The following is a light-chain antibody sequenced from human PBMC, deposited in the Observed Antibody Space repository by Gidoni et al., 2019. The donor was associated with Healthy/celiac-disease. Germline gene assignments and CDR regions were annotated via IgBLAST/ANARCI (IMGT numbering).Light chain of an antibody. J-gene: IGLJ1*01. CDR3: GTWDSSLSAYV. CDR2: DTN. Sequence: QSVFTQPPSVSAAPGQKVTIYCSGRSSNIGNNYVTCYHQLPGAAPKLLIYDTNKRPSGIPDRFSGSKSGTSATLGITGLQTGDEADYYCGTWDSSLSAYVFGTGTKVTVL. V-gene: IGLV1-51*01. CDR1: SSNIGNNY.